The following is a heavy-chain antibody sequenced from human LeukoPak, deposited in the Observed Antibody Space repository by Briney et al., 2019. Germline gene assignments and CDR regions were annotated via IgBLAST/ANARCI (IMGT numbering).Heavy chain of an antibody. Sequence: PGRSLRLSCAASGFTFSSYAMHWVRQAPGKGLEWVAVISYDGSNKYYADSVKGRFTISRDNSKNTLYLQMNSLRAEDTAVYYCARAGDNWNVFNPHFDYWGQGTLVTVSS. V-gene: IGHV3-30-3*01. CDR1: GFTFSSYA. CDR3: ARAGDNWNVFNPHFDY. D-gene: IGHD1-1*01. J-gene: IGHJ4*02. CDR2: ISYDGSNK.